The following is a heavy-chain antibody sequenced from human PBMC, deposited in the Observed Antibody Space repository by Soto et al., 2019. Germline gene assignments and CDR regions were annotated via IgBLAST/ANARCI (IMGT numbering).Heavy chain of an antibody. CDR1: GGSFSGYY. CDR2: INHSGST. J-gene: IGHJ6*02. D-gene: IGHD6-19*01. Sequence: SETLSLTCAVYGGSFSGYYWSWIRQPPGKGLEWIGEINHSGSTNYNPSLKSRVTISVDTSKNQFSLKLSSVTAADTAVYYCARGTSTRGWYSTYYYYGMDVWGQGTTVTVSS. CDR3: ARGTSTRGWYSTYYYYGMDV. V-gene: IGHV4-34*01.